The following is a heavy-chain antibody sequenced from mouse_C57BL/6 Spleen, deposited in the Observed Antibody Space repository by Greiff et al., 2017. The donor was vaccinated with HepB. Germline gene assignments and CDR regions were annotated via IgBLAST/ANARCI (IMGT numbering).Heavy chain of an antibody. V-gene: IGHV1-55*01. Sequence: QVQLQQPGAELVKPGASVKMSCKASGYTFTSYWITWVKQRPGQGLEWIGDIYPGSGSTNYNEKFKSKATLTVDTSSSTAYMQLSSLTSEDSAVYYCARAYYGSSYPYFDYWGQGTTLTVSS. D-gene: IGHD1-1*01. CDR3: ARAYYGSSYPYFDY. CDR1: GYTFTSYW. CDR2: IYPGSGST. J-gene: IGHJ2*01.